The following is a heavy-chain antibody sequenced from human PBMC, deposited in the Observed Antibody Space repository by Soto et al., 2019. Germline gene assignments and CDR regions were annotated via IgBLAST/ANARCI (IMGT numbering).Heavy chain of an antibody. CDR3: VSRPIFGFPYGPGDY. CDR2: ISYTETT. V-gene: IGHV4-39*01. D-gene: IGHD3-10*01. Sequence: QLQLQESGPGLVKPSETLSLTCSVSRGSIRSGSYYWAWIRQTPGKGLEWIATISYTETTYYNPSLKSRVAISVDLSKNQFSLRLNSMTAADTAVYYCVSRPIFGFPYGPGDYWGQGALVTVSS. CDR1: RGSIRSGSYY. J-gene: IGHJ4*02.